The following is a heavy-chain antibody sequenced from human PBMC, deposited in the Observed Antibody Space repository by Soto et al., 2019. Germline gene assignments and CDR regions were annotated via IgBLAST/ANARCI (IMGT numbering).Heavy chain of an antibody. CDR1: GGSISSSSYY. CDR2: IYYSGST. Sequence: SETLSLTCTVSGGSISSSSYYWGWIRQPPGKGLEWIGSIYYSGSTYYNPSLKSRVTISVDTSKNQFSLKLSSVTAADTAVYYCAREGGYCSSTSCYAGYFDDRGQRTSVTVSS. V-gene: IGHV4-39*02. CDR3: AREGGYCSSTSCYAGYFDD. J-gene: IGHJ4*02. D-gene: IGHD2-2*01.